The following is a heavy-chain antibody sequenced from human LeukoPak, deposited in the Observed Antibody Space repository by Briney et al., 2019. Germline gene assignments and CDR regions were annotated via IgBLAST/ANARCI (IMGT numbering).Heavy chain of an antibody. CDR1: GGSISSYY. CDR2: IYYSGST. V-gene: IGHV4-59*12. D-gene: IGHD4-17*01. J-gene: IGHJ4*02. Sequence: SETLSLTCTVSGGSISSYYWSWIRQPPGKGLEWIGYIYYSGSTNYNPSLKSRVTISVDKSKNQFSLKLSSVTAADTAVYYCAREVTTLAGYYFDYWGQGTLVTVSS. CDR3: AREVTTLAGYYFDY.